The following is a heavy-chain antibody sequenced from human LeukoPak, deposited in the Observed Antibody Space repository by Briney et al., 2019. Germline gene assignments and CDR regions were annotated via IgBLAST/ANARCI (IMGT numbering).Heavy chain of an antibody. V-gene: IGHV3-74*01. J-gene: IGHJ6*02. CDR2: IDSDESIT. CDR3: ARDSIAVADYYYYGMDV. D-gene: IGHD6-19*01. CDR1: GFTFSSFW. Sequence: GGSLRLSCEASGFTFSSFWMHWVRQDPGRGLVWVSRIDSDESITDYADSVKGRFTISRDNAKKSLYLHMNSLIAEDMAVYYCARDSIAVADYYYYGMDVWGQGTTVTVSS.